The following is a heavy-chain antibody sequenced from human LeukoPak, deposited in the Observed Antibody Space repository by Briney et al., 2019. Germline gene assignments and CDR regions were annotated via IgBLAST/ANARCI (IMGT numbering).Heavy chain of an antibody. J-gene: IGHJ4*02. CDR2: IDYSGST. D-gene: IGHD1-26*01. CDR1: GGSISSSSYY. CDR3: ARPPSGSYYSGWDY. Sequence: SETLSLTCTVSGGSISSSSYYWGWIRQPPGKGLEWIGSIDYSGSTYYNPSLKSRVTISVDTSKNQFSLKLSSVTAADTAVYYCARPPSGSYYSGWDYWGQGTLVTVSS. V-gene: IGHV4-39*01.